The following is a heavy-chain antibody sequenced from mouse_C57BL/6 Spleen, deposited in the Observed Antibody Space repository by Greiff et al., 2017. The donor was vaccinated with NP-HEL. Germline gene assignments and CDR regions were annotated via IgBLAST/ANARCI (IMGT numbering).Heavy chain of an antibody. V-gene: IGHV1-82*01. Sequence: VQLQQSGPELVKPGASVKISCKASGYAFSSSWMNWVKQRPGKGLEWIGRIYPGDGDTNYNGKFKGKATLTADKSSSTAYMQLSSLTSDDSAVYFFAIHTAQAYMDYWGQGTSVTVSS. CDR1: GYAFSSSW. J-gene: IGHJ4*01. CDR3: AIHTAQAYMDY. CDR2: IYPGDGDT. D-gene: IGHD3-2*02.